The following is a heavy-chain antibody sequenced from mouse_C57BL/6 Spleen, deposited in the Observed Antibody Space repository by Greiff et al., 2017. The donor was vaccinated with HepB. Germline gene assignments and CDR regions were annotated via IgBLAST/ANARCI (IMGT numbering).Heavy chain of an antibody. CDR1: GYTFTDYY. CDR2: INPYNGGT. CDR3: ARREGVYAMDY. V-gene: IGHV1-19*01. Sequence: DVKLQESGPVLVKPGASVKMSCKASGYTFTDYYMNWVKQSHGKSLEWIGVINPYNGGTSYNQKFKGKATLTVDKSSSTAYMELNSLTSEDSAVYYCARREGVYAMDYWGQGTSVTVSS. J-gene: IGHJ4*01.